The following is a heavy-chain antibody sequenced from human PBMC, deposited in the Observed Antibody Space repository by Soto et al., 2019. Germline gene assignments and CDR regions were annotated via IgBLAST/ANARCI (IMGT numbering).Heavy chain of an antibody. CDR1: GRSISSSRYY. J-gene: IGHJ4*02. CDR2: IYYSGST. D-gene: IGHD3-9*01. V-gene: IGHV4-39*01. Sequence: PSETLSLTCPASGRSISSSRYYWGWIRQPPGKGLEYIGSIYYSGSTYYNPSLKSRVTISVDTSKNQFSLKLRSVTAADTAVYYCARQLRYFDWSVHFDYWGQGTLVTVS. CDR3: ARQLRYFDWSVHFDY.